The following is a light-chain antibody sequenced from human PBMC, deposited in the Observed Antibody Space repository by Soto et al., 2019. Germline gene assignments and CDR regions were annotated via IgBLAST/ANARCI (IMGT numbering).Light chain of an antibody. CDR2: AAS. CDR3: QQSYSTPFT. J-gene: IGKJ3*01. CDR1: QSISTY. Sequence: DIQMTQSPSSLSASVGDRVTITCRASQSISTYLIWYQQKPGKAPKLLIYAASSLQSGVPSRFSGSGSGTDFTLTISSLKPEDFVTYYCQQSYSTPFTFGPGTKVDNK. V-gene: IGKV1-39*01.